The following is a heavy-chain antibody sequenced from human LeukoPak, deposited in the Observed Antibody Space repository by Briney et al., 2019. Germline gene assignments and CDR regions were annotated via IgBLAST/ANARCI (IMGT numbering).Heavy chain of an antibody. D-gene: IGHD3-10*01. CDR2: ISYDGSNK. J-gene: IGHJ4*02. CDR3: AKLLHAGSFNDY. Sequence: PGRSLRLSRAASGFTFSSYGMHWVRQAPGKGLEWVAVISYDGSNKYYADSVKGRFTISRDNSKNTLYLQMNSLRAEDTAVYYCAKLLHAGSFNDYWVQGTVVTVSS. CDR1: GFTFSSYG. V-gene: IGHV3-30*18.